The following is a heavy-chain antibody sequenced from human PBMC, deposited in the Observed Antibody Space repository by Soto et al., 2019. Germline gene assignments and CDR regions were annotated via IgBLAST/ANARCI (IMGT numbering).Heavy chain of an antibody. CDR3: ASQYDFWSGYYSA. CDR2: INHSGST. CDR1: GGSFSGYY. Sequence: SETLSLTCAVYGGSFSGYYWSWIRQPPGKGLEWIEEINHSGSTNYNPSLKSRVTIEVDTSKNQFSLKLSSVTAADTAVYYCASQYDFWSGYYSAWGQGTLVTVSS. D-gene: IGHD3-3*01. V-gene: IGHV4-34*01. J-gene: IGHJ5*02.